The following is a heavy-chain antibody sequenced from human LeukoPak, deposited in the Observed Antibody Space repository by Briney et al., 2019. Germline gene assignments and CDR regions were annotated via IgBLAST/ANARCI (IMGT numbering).Heavy chain of an antibody. Sequence: GGSLRLSCAASGFTFSSCAMSWVRQAPGKGLEWVSTISGSNTYYADSVKGRFTISSDNSKNTLYLQMNSLRAEDTAVYYCAKDLGTGGYYNVGPFDYWGQGTLVTVSS. CDR1: GFTFSSCA. CDR3: AKDLGTGGYYNVGPFDY. J-gene: IGHJ4*02. D-gene: IGHD3-10*01. V-gene: IGHV3-23*01. CDR2: ISGSNT.